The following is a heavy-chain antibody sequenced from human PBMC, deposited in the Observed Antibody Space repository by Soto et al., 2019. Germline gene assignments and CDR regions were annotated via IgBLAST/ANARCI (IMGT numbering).Heavy chain of an antibody. Sequence: QVQLQESGPGLVKPSQTLSLTCTVSGGSISSGGYYWSWIRQHPGKGLEWIGYIYYSGSTYYNPSLKSRVTISVDTSKNQFSLKLSSVTAADTAVYYCARVEVVAVTMKGPCGDCYPHGGAFDIWGQGTMVTVSS. V-gene: IGHV4-31*03. J-gene: IGHJ3*02. CDR3: ARVEVVAVTMKGPCGDCYPHGGAFDI. CDR2: IYYSGST. D-gene: IGHD2-21*02. CDR1: GGSISSGGYY.